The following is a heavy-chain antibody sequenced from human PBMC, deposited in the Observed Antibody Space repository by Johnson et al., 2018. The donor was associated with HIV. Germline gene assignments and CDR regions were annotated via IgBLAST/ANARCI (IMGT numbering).Heavy chain of an antibody. Sequence: VQLVESGGGVVRPGGSLRLSCAASGFTFDDYGMTWVRHAPGKGLEWVSGINWNGGTTGYADYVKGRFNISRDNSKNTLYLEMNSLRAEDTTLYYCARFPIGAFDIWGQGTMVTVSS. CDR2: INWNGGTT. V-gene: IGHV3-20*04. D-gene: IGHD2-15*01. J-gene: IGHJ3*02. CDR3: ARFPIGAFDI. CDR1: GFTFDDYG.